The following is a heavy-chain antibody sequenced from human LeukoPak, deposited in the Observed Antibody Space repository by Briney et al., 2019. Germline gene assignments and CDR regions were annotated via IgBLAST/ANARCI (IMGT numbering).Heavy chain of an antibody. D-gene: IGHD6-19*01. CDR1: GYTFTSYD. CDR2: VNPNNDNT. Sequence: GASVKVSCKASGYTFTSYDINWVRQATGQGLEWMGWVNPNNDNTNYAQKFQGRVTMTTNTSITTAYMELSSLSSEDTAVYYCARDVSRFTSGWYGGWFDPWGQGTLVTVSA. CDR3: ARDVSRFTSGWYGGWFDP. V-gene: IGHV1-8*01. J-gene: IGHJ5*02.